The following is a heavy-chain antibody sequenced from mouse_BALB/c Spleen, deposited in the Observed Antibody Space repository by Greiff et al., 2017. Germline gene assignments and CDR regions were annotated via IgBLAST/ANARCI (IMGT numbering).Heavy chain of an antibody. CDR3: ARDLGLRRGYYFDY. V-gene: IGHV2-9*02. CDR2: IWAGGST. D-gene: IGHD2-4*01. CDR1: GFSLTSYG. Sequence: VQRVESGPGLVAPSQSLSITCTVSGFSLTSYGVHWVRQPPGKGLEWLGVIWAGGSTNYNSALMSRLSISKDNSKSQVFLKMNSLQTDDTAMYYCARDLGLRRGYYFDYWGQGTTLTVSS. J-gene: IGHJ2*01.